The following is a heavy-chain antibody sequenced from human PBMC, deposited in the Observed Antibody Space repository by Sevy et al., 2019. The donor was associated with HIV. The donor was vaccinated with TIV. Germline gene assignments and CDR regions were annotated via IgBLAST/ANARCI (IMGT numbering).Heavy chain of an antibody. J-gene: IGHJ3*02. Sequence: SETLSLTCAVSGYSISSGYYWGWIRQPPGKGLEWIGSIYHSGSTYYNPSPKSRVTISVDTSKNQFSLKLSSVTAADTAVNYCARDRIEDYYDSSGYPHDAFDIWGQRTLVTVSS. D-gene: IGHD3-22*01. CDR2: IYHSGST. V-gene: IGHV4-38-2*02. CDR3: ARDRIEDYYDSSGYPHDAFDI. CDR1: GYSISSGYY.